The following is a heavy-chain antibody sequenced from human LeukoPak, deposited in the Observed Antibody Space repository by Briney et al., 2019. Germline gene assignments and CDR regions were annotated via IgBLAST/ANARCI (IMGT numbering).Heavy chain of an antibody. V-gene: IGHV3-33*01. J-gene: IGHJ3*02. CDR3: ARDCYVSSSWYPSAFDI. Sequence: GGSLRLSCAASGFTFSSYGMHWVRQAPGKGLEWVAVIWYDGSNKYYADSVKGRFTISRDNSKNTLYLQMNSLRAEDTAVYYCARDCYVSSSWYPSAFDIWGQGTMVTVSS. CDR1: GFTFSSYG. CDR2: IWYDGSNK. D-gene: IGHD6-13*01.